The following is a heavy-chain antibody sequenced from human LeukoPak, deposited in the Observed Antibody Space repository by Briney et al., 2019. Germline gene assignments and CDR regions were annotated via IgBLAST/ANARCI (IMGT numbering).Heavy chain of an antibody. Sequence: ASVKVSCKASGYTFINYGINWVRQAPGQGLEWMGIINPSGGSTSYAQKFQGRVTMTRDTSTSTVYMELSSLRSEDTAVYYCAREGVAAAGTPTFDYWGQGTLVTVSS. CDR2: INPSGGST. CDR1: GYTFINYG. D-gene: IGHD6-13*01. V-gene: IGHV1-46*01. J-gene: IGHJ4*02. CDR3: AREGVAAAGTPTFDY.